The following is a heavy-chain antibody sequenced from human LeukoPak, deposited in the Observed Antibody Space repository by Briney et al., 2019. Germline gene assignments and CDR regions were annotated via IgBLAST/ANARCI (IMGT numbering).Heavy chain of an antibody. D-gene: IGHD5-18*01. CDR1: GYTFTSYG. J-gene: IGHJ3*02. V-gene: IGHV1-18*01. CDR2: ISAYNGNT. Sequence: EASVKVSCKASGYTFTSYGISWVRQAPGQGLEWMGWISAYNGNTNYAQKLQGRVTMTTDTSTSTAYMELRSLRSDDTAVYYRARESGYSYGFEAFDIWGQGTMVTVSS. CDR3: ARESGYSYGFEAFDI.